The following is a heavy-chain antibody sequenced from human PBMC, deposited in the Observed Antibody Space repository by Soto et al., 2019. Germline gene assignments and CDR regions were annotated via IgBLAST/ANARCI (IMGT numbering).Heavy chain of an antibody. CDR3: ARDGQQLVPYGVDA. CDR2: IWADGSNV. CDR1: GFTFSSHG. V-gene: IGHV3-33*01. D-gene: IGHD6-6*01. J-gene: IGHJ6*02. Sequence: QVQLVESGGGVVQAGRTLRLSCAASGFTFSSHGIHWVRQATGKGLEWVAFIWADGSNVEYADSVKGRFTISRDSSKDTVDRQMNSLRAEDTAVYSCARDGQQLVPYGVDACGQVTTVTVSS.